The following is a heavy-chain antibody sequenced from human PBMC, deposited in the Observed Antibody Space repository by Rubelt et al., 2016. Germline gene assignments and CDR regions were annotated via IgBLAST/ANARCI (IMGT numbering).Heavy chain of an antibody. J-gene: IGHJ4*02. D-gene: IGHD7-27*01. CDR1: GFTFSCCA. V-gene: IGHV3-48*02. CDR3: VRDENWAFDY. CDR2: VTGGGDTV. Sequence: EVQLLESGGALVQPGGSLRLSCAASGFTFSCCAMNWVRQAPGKGLEWVSYVTGGGDTVYYADSVKGRFTISRDNARKSLFLQMNSLRDEDTAVYFCVRDENWAFDYWGQGALVTVSS.